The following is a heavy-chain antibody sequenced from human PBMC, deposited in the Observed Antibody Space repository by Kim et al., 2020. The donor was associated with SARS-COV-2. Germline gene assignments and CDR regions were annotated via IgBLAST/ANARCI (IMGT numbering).Heavy chain of an antibody. D-gene: IGHD3-10*01. CDR2: INPSGGST. CDR1: GYTFTSYY. CDR3: ARCEREGGALWFGETLYYYYGMDV. V-gene: IGHV1-46*01. Sequence: ASVKVSCKASGYTFTSYYMHWVRQAPGQGLEWMGIINPSGGSTSYAQKFQGRVTMTRDTSTSTVYMELSSLRSEDTAVYYCARCEREGGALWFGETLYYYYGMDVWGQGTTVTVSS. J-gene: IGHJ6*02.